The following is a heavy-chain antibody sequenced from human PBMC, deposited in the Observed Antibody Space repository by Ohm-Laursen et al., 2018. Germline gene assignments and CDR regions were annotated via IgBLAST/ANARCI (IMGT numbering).Heavy chain of an antibody. CDR1: GGSFSGYY. Sequence: SETLSLTCAVYGGSFSGYYWSWIRQPPGKGLEWIGEINHSGSTNYNPSLKSRVTISVDTSKNRFSLKLSSVTAADTAVYYCARAGYSGSPTGGMDVWGQGTTVTVS. V-gene: IGHV4-34*01. D-gene: IGHD1-26*01. J-gene: IGHJ6*02. CDR2: INHSGST. CDR3: ARAGYSGSPTGGMDV.